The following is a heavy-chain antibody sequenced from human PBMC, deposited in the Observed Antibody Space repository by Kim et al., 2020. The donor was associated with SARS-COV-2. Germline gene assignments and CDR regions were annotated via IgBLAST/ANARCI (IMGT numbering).Heavy chain of an antibody. CDR2: ISGSGCST. CDR3: SKDGSSSLWFGELIGYFDY. Sequence: GGSLRLSCAASGFTFSSYAMSWVRQAPGKGLEWVSAISGSGCSTYYADSVKCRFTISRDNSKYTLYQQLNSLRAEDTAVYYFSKDGSSSLWFGELIGYFDYWGQGTLVPVSS. D-gene: IGHD3-10*01. V-gene: IGHV3-23*01. CDR1: GFTFSSYA. J-gene: IGHJ4*02.